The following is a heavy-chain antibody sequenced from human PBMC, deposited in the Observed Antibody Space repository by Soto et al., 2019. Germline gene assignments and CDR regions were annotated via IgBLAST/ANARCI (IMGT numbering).Heavy chain of an antibody. Sequence: SETLSLTCTVSGGSISSYYWSWIRQPPGKGLEWIGYIYYSGSTNYNPSLKSRVTISVDTSKNQFSLKLSSVTAADTAVYYCARLLGPYGSGSYYTSNWFDPWGQGTLVTVSS. CDR1: GGSISSYY. CDR3: ARLLGPYGSGSYYTSNWFDP. V-gene: IGHV4-59*01. J-gene: IGHJ5*02. CDR2: IYYSGST. D-gene: IGHD3-10*01.